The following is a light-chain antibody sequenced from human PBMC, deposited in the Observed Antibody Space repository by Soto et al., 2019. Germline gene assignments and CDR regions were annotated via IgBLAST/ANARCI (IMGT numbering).Light chain of an antibody. CDR2: DGS. Sequence: VMTQTPAALSVSPGETATLSCRASRSVNSNLAWYQQKPGQAPRLLIYDGSTRATGFPARFSGSGSGTEFTLTISGLQSEDFALYYCHQYGNWPPTFGPGTKVDV. CDR1: RSVNSN. CDR3: HQYGNWPPT. V-gene: IGKV3-15*01. J-gene: IGKJ3*01.